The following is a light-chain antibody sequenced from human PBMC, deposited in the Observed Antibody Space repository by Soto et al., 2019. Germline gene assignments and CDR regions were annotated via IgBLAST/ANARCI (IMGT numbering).Light chain of an antibody. J-gene: IGLJ1*01. CDR1: SSDVGGYNY. Sequence: QSALTQPASVSGSPGQSITISCTGTSSDVGGYNYVSWYQQHPGKAPKLMIYDVSNRPSGVSNRFSGSKSGNTASLTISGLQAEDEADYYCSLYTSSSPYVCGTGTKLTVL. V-gene: IGLV2-14*01. CDR2: DVS. CDR3: SLYTSSSPYV.